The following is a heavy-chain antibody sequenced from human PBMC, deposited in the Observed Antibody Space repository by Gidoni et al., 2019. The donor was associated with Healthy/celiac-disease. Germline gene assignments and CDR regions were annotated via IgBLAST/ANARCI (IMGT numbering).Heavy chain of an antibody. CDR3: AKHLYYYGSGSYYNPLFDY. D-gene: IGHD3-10*01. V-gene: IGHV3-23*01. Sequence: EVQLLESGGGLVQPGGSLRLSCAASGFTSSSYAMTWVRQAPGKGLEWGSAISGSGGSTYYADAVKGRFTISRDNSKNTLYLQMNSLRAEDTAVYYCAKHLYYYGSGSYYNPLFDYWGQGTLVTVSS. CDR1: GFTSSSYA. CDR2: ISGSGGST. J-gene: IGHJ4*02.